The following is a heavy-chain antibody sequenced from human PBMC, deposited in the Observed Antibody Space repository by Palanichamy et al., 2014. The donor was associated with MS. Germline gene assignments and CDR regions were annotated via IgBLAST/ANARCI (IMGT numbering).Heavy chain of an antibody. CDR1: GASMTSHY. J-gene: IGHJ4*02. D-gene: IGHD3-3*02. V-gene: IGHV4-59*11. CDR3: VRDARLADC. CDR2: IYHNGDI. Sequence: QVQLQESGPGLVKPSETLSLICTVSGASMTSHYWNWIRQSPGKGLEWIGYIYHNGDINYHPSLKNRVSILLDTSKNQVSLQLTSVTAADTAVYYCVRDARLADCWGQGILVTVSS.